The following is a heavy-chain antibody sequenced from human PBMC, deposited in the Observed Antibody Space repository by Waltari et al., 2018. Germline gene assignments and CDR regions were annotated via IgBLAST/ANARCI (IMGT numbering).Heavy chain of an antibody. D-gene: IGHD6-13*01. CDR2: IYYSGST. Sequence: QVQLQESGPGLVKPSETLSLTCTVSGGSISSHYWSWIRQPPGKGLEWIAYIYYSGSTNYNPSLKSRVTISVDTSKNQFSLKLSSVTAADTAVYYCARVLAAATNWFDPWGQGTLVTVSS. J-gene: IGHJ5*02. CDR1: GGSISSHY. CDR3: ARVLAAATNWFDP. V-gene: IGHV4-59*11.